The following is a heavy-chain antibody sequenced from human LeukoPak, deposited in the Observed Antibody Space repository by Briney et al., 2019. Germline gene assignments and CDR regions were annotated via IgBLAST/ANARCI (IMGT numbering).Heavy chain of an antibody. Sequence: GASVKVSCKASGYTFTGYYMHWVRQAPGQGLEWMGWINANSGGTNYAQEFQGRVTMTGDTSISIAYMELSRLRSDDTAVYYCARDPGGYYGSGIPRAHREYYFDYWGQGTLVTVSS. CDR3: ARDPGGYYGSGIPRAHREYYFDY. CDR2: INANSGGT. CDR1: GYTFTGYY. J-gene: IGHJ4*02. D-gene: IGHD3-10*01. V-gene: IGHV1-2*02.